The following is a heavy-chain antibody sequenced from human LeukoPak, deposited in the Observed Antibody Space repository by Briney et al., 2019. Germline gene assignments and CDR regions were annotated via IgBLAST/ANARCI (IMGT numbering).Heavy chain of an antibody. J-gene: IGHJ4*02. CDR3: GRGLDDY. CDR1: GFTFSDYY. V-gene: IGHV4-59*04. D-gene: IGHD1-1*01. CDR2: IYYSGST. Sequence: LRLSCAASGFTFSDYYMSWIRQPPGKGLEWIGTIYYSGSTYYNPSLKSRVTISVDTSKNQFSLKLSSVTAADTAVYYCGRGLDDYWGQGTLVTVS.